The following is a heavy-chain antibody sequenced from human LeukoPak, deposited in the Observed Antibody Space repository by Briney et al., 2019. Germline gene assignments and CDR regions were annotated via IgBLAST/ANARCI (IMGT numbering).Heavy chain of an antibody. V-gene: IGHV1-24*01. CDR3: ARDCYDRVDV. J-gene: IGHJ6*04. D-gene: IGHD5-12*01. Sequence: ASVKVSCKVSGYTLTELSMHWVRQAPGKGLEWMGGFDPEDGETIYAQKFQGRVTMTTDTSTSTAYMELRSLRSDDTAVYYCARDCYDRVDVWGKGTTVTISS. CDR1: GYTLTELS. CDR2: FDPEDGET.